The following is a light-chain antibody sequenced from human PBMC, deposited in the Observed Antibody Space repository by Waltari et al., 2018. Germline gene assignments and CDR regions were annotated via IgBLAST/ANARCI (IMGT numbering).Light chain of an antibody. J-gene: IGKJ1*01. CDR1: QSLLHSNGKTY. Sequence: SQSLLHSNGKTYLHWDLQKPGQSPQFLIYEVSSRFSGVPDRFSGSGSGTDVTLKISRMEAEDVGFYYCMQVIHLRTFGQGTKVEIK. CDR2: EVS. CDR3: MQVIHLRT. V-gene: IGKV2-29*02.